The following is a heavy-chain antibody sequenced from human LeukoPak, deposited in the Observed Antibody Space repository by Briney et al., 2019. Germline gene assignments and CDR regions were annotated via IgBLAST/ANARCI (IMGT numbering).Heavy chain of an antibody. J-gene: IGHJ4*02. D-gene: IGHD2-2*01. Sequence: GGSLRLSCAASGFTFSSYSMNWVRQAPGQGLEWVSYITSSSSTIFYADSAKGRFTISRDNAKNSLYLQMNSLRAEDTAVYYCARARGGTSPRGTLYYFDYWGQGTLVTVSS. CDR1: GFTFSSYS. V-gene: IGHV3-48*01. CDR2: ITSSSSTI. CDR3: ARARGGTSPRGTLYYFDY.